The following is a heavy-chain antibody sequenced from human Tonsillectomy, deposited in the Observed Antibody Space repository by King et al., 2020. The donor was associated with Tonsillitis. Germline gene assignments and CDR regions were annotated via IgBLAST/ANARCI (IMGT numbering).Heavy chain of an antibody. Sequence: EVQLVESGGGLVQPGGSLKLSCAASGFSFSGSAMHWVRQASGKGLEWVGRIRSKTNSYATAYAASVKGRFTISRDDSKSTAYLQMNSLKTEDTAVYYCISAGMCGRFDYWGQGTLVTVSS. CDR3: ISAGMCGRFDY. V-gene: IGHV3-73*02. D-gene: IGHD6-13*01. CDR2: IRSKTNSYAT. CDR1: GFSFSGSA. J-gene: IGHJ4*02.